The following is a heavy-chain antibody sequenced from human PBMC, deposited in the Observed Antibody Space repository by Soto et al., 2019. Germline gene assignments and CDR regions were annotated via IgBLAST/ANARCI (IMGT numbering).Heavy chain of an antibody. CDR3: ARVLIYYGSGSYYNRYYFDY. J-gene: IGHJ4*02. CDR1: GGSISSGGYY. V-gene: IGHV4-31*03. Sequence: SETLSLTCTVSGGSISSGGYYWSWIRQHPGKGLEWIGYIYYSGSTYYNPSLKSRVTISVDTSKNQFSLKLSSVTAADTAVYYCARVLIYYGSGSYYNRYYFDYWGQGTLVTVSS. CDR2: IYYSGST. D-gene: IGHD3-10*01.